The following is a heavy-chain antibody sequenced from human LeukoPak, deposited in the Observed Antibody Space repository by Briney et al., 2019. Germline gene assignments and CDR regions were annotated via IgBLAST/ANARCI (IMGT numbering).Heavy chain of an antibody. CDR1: GFTVSSNY. V-gene: IGHV3-23*01. J-gene: IGHJ5*02. CDR2: ISGNGGST. Sequence: QPGGSLRLSCAASGFTVSSNYMSWVRQAPGKGLEWVSAISGNGGSTYYADSVKGRFTISRDNSESTLYLQMNSLRAEDAAIYYCAKDPEQLVPHGWLDPWGQGTLVTVSS. D-gene: IGHD6-13*01. CDR3: AKDPEQLVPHGWLDP.